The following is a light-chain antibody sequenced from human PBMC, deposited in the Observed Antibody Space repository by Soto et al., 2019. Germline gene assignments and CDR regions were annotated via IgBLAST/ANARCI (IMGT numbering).Light chain of an antibody. Sequence: EIVMTQSPAPLSVSPGARSTLSCRASPSVSSNLAWYQQKPAQAPRLLIYGASTRATGSPPRFIGSSCCATYIPLTSSLQSADYAVYYCQQYNNWHPWTFGRGTKVDIK. J-gene: IGKJ1*01. CDR3: QQYNNWHPWT. CDR1: PSVSSN. CDR2: GAS. V-gene: IGKV3-15*01.